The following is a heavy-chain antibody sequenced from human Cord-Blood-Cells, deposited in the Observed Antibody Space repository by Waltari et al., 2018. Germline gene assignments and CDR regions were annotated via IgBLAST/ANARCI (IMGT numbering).Heavy chain of an antibody. CDR2: INHRGST. V-gene: IGHV4-34*01. D-gene: IGHD6-19*01. CDR3: ARDIAVAGTGG. Sequence: QVQLQQWGAGLLKPSENLSLTCAVYGGSFSGYYWRWIRQPPGKGLEWIGEINHRGSTNHDPSLNCRVTISVNTSKNQFSLTLSSVTAADTAVYYCARDIAVAGTGGWGQGTLLTVSS. J-gene: IGHJ4*02. CDR1: GGSFSGYY.